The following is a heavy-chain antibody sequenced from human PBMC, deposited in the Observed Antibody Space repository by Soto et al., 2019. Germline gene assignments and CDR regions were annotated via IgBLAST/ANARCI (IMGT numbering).Heavy chain of an antibody. CDR2: ISSSSSYI. J-gene: IGHJ4*02. D-gene: IGHD2-8*01. Sequence: GGSLRLSCAVSGFTFSSYSMNWVRQAPGKGLEWVSSISSSSSYIYYADSVKGRFTISRDNAKNSLYLQMNSLRAEDTAVYYCARESHCTNGVCYRAFDYWGQGTLVTVSS. CDR1: GFTFSSYS. CDR3: ARESHCTNGVCYRAFDY. V-gene: IGHV3-21*01.